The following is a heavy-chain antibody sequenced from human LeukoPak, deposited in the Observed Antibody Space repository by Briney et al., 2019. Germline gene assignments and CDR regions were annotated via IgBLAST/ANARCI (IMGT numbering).Heavy chain of an antibody. Sequence: SETLSLTCTVSGGSISSYYWSWIRQPPGKGLEWIGYIYYSGSTNYNPSLKGRVTISVVTSKNQFSLKLSSVTAADTAVYYCAREGAARPRDAFDIWGQGTMVTVSS. CDR2: IYYSGST. CDR3: AREGAARPRDAFDI. CDR1: GGSISSYY. D-gene: IGHD6-6*01. J-gene: IGHJ3*02. V-gene: IGHV4-59*01.